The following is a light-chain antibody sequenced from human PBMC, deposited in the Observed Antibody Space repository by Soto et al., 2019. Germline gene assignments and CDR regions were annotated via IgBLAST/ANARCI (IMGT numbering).Light chain of an antibody. CDR2: GAC. Sequence: EIVLPQSPRTLSLYPGERATLSCRASQRAGRRYLAWYQQKPGQAPRLLVYGACRSAAGIPDMFSGSGSGTDFTLTISRLEPDDFAVYYSQLFGGSSWTFGQGTKVDI. CDR1: QRAGRRY. J-gene: IGKJ1*01. V-gene: IGKV3-20*01. CDR3: QLFGGSSWT.